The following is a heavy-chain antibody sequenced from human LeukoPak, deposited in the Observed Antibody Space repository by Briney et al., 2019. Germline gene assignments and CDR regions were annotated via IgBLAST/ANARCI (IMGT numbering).Heavy chain of an antibody. CDR2: IYYSGST. CDR1: GGSISSYY. V-gene: IGHV4-59*01. D-gene: IGHD1-26*01. J-gene: IGHJ4*02. Sequence: PSETPSLTCTVSGGSISSYYWSWIRQPPGKGLEWIGYIYYSGSTNYNPSLKSRVTISVDTSKNQFSLKLSSVTAADTAVYYCARVERRRGPFDYWGQGTLVTVSS. CDR3: ARVERRRGPFDY.